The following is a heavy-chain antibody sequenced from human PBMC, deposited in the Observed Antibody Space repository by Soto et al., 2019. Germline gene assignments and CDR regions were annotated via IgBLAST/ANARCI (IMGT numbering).Heavy chain of an antibody. V-gene: IGHV1-3*01. CDR1: GYTFTSYA. CDR3: ARGALTPFDY. CDR2: INAGNGNT. J-gene: IGHJ4*02. Sequence: QVQLVQSGAEVKKPGASVKVSCKASGYTFTSYAMHWVRQAPGQRLEWMGWINAGNGNTKYSQKFPGRVTITRDTSASKAYMQLSSLRSADTAVYYCARGALTPFDYWGQGTLVTVSS. D-gene: IGHD7-27*01.